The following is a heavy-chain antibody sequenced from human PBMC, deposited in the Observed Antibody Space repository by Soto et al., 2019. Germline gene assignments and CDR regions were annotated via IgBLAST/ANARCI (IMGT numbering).Heavy chain of an antibody. CDR3: ARRIAAREYFDY. D-gene: IGHD6-6*01. CDR1: GFTFSSYS. V-gene: IGHV3-21*01. J-gene: IGHJ4*02. CDR2: ISSSSSYI. Sequence: GGSLRLSCAASGFTFSSYSMNWVRQAPGKGLEWVSSISSSSSYIYYADSVKGRFTISRDNAKNSLYLQMNSLRAEDTAVYYCARRIAAREYFDYWGQGTLVTVSS.